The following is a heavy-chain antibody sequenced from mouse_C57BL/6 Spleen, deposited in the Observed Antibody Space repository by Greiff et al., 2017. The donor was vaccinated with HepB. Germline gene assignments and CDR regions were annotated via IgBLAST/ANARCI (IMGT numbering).Heavy chain of an antibody. V-gene: IGHV10-1*01. D-gene: IGHD4-1*01. J-gene: IGHJ1*03. CDR3: VRQKTGTGWYFDV. CDR2: IRSKSNNYAT. CDR1: GFSFNTYA. Sequence: EVKLQESGGGLVQPKGSLKLSCAASGFSFNTYAMNWVRQAPGKGLEWVARIRSKSNNYATYYADSVKDRFTISRDDSESMLYLQMNNLKTEDTAMYYCVRQKTGTGWYFDVWGTGTTVTVSS.